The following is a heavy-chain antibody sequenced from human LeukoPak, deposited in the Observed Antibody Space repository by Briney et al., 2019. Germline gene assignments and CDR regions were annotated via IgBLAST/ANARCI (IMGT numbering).Heavy chain of an antibody. D-gene: IGHD6-13*01. V-gene: IGHV1-18*01. CDR3: ARESRGAAGFKFFDF. J-gene: IGHJ4*02. CDR1: GYILSSYP. Sequence: ASVKVSCEASGYILSSYPICWVRQAPGQGLEWMGWISASNGYINYAQKFQGRVTMTTDRSTNTAYMELRSLIPDDTAVYYCARESRGAAGFKFFDFWGQGTVVTVSS. CDR2: ISASNGYI.